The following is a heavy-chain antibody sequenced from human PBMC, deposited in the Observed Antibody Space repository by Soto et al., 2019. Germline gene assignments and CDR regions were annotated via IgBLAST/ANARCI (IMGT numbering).Heavy chain of an antibody. J-gene: IGHJ4*02. CDR1: GGSISSYY. D-gene: IGHD2-8*02. V-gene: IGHV4-59*01. CDR2: IHYSGST. CDR3: ARDKITGLFDY. Sequence: PSETLSLTCTVSGGSISSYYWIWIRQSPGKGLEWIGNIHYSGSTNYNPSLKSRVTISVDTSKNQFSLKLSSVTAADTAVYYCARDKITGLFDYWGQGTLVTVS.